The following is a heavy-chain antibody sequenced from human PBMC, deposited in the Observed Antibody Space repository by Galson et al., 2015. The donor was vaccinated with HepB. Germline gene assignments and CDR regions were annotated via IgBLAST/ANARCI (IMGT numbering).Heavy chain of an antibody. CDR1: GDSVSSNSAA. CDR2: TYYRSKWYN. CDR3: ARQGREVATIRLGALDY. J-gene: IGHJ4*02. D-gene: IGHD5-12*01. V-gene: IGHV6-1*01. Sequence: CAISGDSVSSNSAAWNWIRQSPSRGLEWLGRTYYRSKWYNDYAVSVKSRITINPDTSKNQFSLQLNSVTPEDTAVYYCARQGREVATIRLGALDYWGQGTLVTVSS.